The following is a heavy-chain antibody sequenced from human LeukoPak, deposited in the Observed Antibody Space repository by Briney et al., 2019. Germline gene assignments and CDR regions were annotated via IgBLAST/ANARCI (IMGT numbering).Heavy chain of an antibody. CDR3: TRVSPGFGEHHAFDI. CDR1: GFTFGDYA. V-gene: IGHV3-49*03. J-gene: IGHJ3*02. CDR2: IRSKAYGGTT. D-gene: IGHD3-10*01. Sequence: GGSLRLSCTASGFTFGDYAMSWFRQAPGKGLEWVGFIRSKAYGGTTEYAASVKGRFTISRDDSKSIAYLQMNSLKTEDTAVYYCTRVSPGFGEHHAFDIWGQGTMVTVSS.